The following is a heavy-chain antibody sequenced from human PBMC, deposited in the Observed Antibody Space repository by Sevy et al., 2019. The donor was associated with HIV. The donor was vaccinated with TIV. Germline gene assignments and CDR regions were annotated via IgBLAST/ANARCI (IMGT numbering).Heavy chain of an antibody. V-gene: IGHV3-66*01. CDR3: ARGKSGYGYALNY. Sequence: GGSLRLSCAASGFTVNSNYMTWVRQAPGKGLEGVSVIHSDDTTYPADSVKDRFTISRDNFKNTLYLQMSSLRAEDTAVYYCARGKSGYGYALNYWGQGTLVTVSS. CDR2: IHSDDTT. D-gene: IGHD5-18*01. J-gene: IGHJ4*02. CDR1: GFTVNSNY.